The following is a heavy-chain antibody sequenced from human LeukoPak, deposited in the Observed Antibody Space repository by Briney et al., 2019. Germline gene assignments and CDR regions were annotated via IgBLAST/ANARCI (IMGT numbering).Heavy chain of an antibody. J-gene: IGHJ4*02. CDR3: TTGEATGIPFDY. Sequence: GGSLRLSCAASGFTFSNAWMGWVRQAPGKGLEWVGRIKSKTDGGTSEYAAPVKGRFSISRDESKKTVYLQMYSLKTEDTAVYYCTTGEATGIPFDYWGQGTLVTVSS. CDR2: IKSKTDGGTS. D-gene: IGHD1-1*01. V-gene: IGHV3-15*01. CDR1: GFTFSNAW.